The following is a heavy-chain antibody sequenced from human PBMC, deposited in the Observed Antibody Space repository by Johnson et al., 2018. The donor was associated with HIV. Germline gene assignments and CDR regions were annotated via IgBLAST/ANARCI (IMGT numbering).Heavy chain of an antibody. CDR1: GFTFSSYA. J-gene: IGHJ3*02. Sequence: QEKLVESGGGVVQPGGSLRLSCVASGFTFSSYAMHWVRQAPGKGLEWVAFIRYDGSNKYHADSVKGRFTMSRDNSRNTLDLQMDSLRPEDTAVYYCAKGDYGDYEGSDAFDIWGQGTMVTVSS. V-gene: IGHV3-30*02. D-gene: IGHD4-17*01. CDR2: IRYDGSNK. CDR3: AKGDYGDYEGSDAFDI.